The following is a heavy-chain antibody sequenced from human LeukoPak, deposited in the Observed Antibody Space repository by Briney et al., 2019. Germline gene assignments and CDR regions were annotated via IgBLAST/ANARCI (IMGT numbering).Heavy chain of an antibody. Sequence: SETLSQTLTGSGGSILSSRSYWGWIRQPPGKGLEWIGSIYYSGSTYYNPSLKSRVTISVDTSKNQFSLKLSSVTAADTAVYYCARVARYLYDSNGYLRYWGQGTLVTVSS. V-gene: IGHV4-39*01. CDR2: IYYSGST. J-gene: IGHJ4*02. CDR3: ARVARYLYDSNGYLRY. CDR1: GGSILSSRSY. D-gene: IGHD3-22*01.